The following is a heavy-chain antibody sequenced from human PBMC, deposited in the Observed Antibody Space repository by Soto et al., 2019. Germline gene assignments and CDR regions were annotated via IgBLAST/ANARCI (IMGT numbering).Heavy chain of an antibody. CDR3: ARVPRDDTTFDYYSGMDV. V-gene: IGHV1-69*12. J-gene: IGHJ6*02. CDR1: GGTFSSYA. CDR2: IIPIFGTA. D-gene: IGHD3-22*01. Sequence: QVQLVQSGAEVKKPGSSVKVSCKASGGTFSSYAISWVRQAPGQGLEWMGGIIPIFGTANYAQKFQGRVTITADESTSTAYMELSSLRSEDTAVYYCARVPRDDTTFDYYSGMDVWGQGTTVTVSS.